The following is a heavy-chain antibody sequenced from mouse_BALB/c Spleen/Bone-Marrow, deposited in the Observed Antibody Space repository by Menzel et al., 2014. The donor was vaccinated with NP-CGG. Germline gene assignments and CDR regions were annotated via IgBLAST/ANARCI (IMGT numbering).Heavy chain of an antibody. CDR2: IDLANGNT. CDR1: GFNIKDTY. J-gene: IGHJ4*01. CDR3: ARAYYGNYPYAMDY. V-gene: IGHV14-3*02. Sequence: VQLQQSGAELVKPGASVMLSCTASGFNIKDTYMHWVKQRPEQGLEWIGRIDLANGNTKYDPKFQGKATITADTSSNTAYLQLSSLTSEDTAVYFCARAYYGNYPYAMDYWGQGTSVTVSS. D-gene: IGHD2-10*01.